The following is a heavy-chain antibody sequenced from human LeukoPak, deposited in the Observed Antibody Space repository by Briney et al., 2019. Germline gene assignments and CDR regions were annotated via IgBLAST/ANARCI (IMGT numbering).Heavy chain of an antibody. J-gene: IGHJ6*02. D-gene: IGHD2-2*01. Sequence: GGSLRLSRALSEVTFKTYHFNCVRPAPGKGREWVSYISIGSEPVKYADSEKGRFTIARDDANNSLYLQMTSLRVEDSAVYYCAKDCSSTKCDTFSPNDFYYYGMDAWGQGTTVTVSS. CDR2: ISIGSEPV. CDR3: AKDCSSTKCDTFSPNDFYYYGMDA. CDR1: EVTFKTYH. V-gene: IGHV3-48*01.